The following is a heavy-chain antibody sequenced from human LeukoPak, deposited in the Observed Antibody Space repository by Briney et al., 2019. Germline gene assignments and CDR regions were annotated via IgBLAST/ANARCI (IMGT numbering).Heavy chain of an antibody. CDR1: GFTFSSYS. V-gene: IGHV3-21*01. CDR3: ARGRSYYYDSSGYYS. J-gene: IGHJ4*02. Sequence: PGGSLRLSCAASGFTFSSYSMTWVRQAPVKGLEWVSSISSSSSYIYYADSVKGRFTISRDNAKNSLYLQMNSLRAEDTAVYYCARGRSYYYDSSGYYSWGQGTLVTVSS. CDR2: ISSSSSYI. D-gene: IGHD3-22*01.